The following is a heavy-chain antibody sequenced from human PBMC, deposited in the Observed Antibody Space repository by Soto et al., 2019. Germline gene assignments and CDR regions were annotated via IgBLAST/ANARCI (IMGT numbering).Heavy chain of an antibody. Sequence: QVQLVQSGAEVKKPEASVKVSCKASGYTFTNYYMHWVRQAPGQGLEWMGIINPSGGSTSYAQKFQGRVTMTMDTPTSTVYMELSSPRLDDTAVYYCAREWPVTSDYWGQGTLVTVSS. V-gene: IGHV1-46*01. CDR2: INPSGGST. J-gene: IGHJ4*02. CDR1: GYTFTNYY. CDR3: AREWPVTSDY. D-gene: IGHD4-17*01.